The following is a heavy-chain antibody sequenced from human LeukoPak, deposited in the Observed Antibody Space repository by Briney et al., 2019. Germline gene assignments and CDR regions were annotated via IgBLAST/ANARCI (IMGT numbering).Heavy chain of an antibody. CDR1: GGTFSSYA. J-gene: IGHJ4*02. CDR3: AKEIAAAPYYFDY. V-gene: IGHV1-69*13. Sequence: SVKVSCKASGGTFSSYAISWVRQAPGQGLEWMGGIIPIFGTANYAQKFQGRVTITADESTSTAYMELSSLRSEDTALYYCAKEIAAAPYYFDYWGQGTLVAVSS. CDR2: IIPIFGTA. D-gene: IGHD6-13*01.